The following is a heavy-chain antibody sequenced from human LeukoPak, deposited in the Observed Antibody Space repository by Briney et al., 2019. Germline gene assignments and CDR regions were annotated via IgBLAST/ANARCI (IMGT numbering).Heavy chain of an antibody. Sequence: KXLXWIGEINHSGSTNYNPSLKSRVTISVDTSKNQFSLKLSSVTAADTAVYYCASKQWLTTAIDYWGQGTLVTVSS. D-gene: IGHD6-19*01. CDR3: ASKQWLTTAIDY. V-gene: IGHV4-34*01. J-gene: IGHJ4*02. CDR2: INHSGST.